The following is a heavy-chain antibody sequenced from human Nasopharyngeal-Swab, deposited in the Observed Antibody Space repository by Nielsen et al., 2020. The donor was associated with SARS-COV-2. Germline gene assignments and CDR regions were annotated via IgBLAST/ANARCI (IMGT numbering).Heavy chain of an antibody. D-gene: IGHD3-9*01. CDR2: ISAYNGNT. Sequence: ASVKVSCKASGYTFTSYGISWVRQAPGQGLEWMGWISAYNGNTNYAQKLQGRVTMTTDPSTSTAYMELRSLRSDDTAVYYCAGYDILTGSMDVWGQGTTVTVSS. V-gene: IGHV1-18*01. CDR3: AGYDILTGSMDV. J-gene: IGHJ6*02. CDR1: GYTFTSYG.